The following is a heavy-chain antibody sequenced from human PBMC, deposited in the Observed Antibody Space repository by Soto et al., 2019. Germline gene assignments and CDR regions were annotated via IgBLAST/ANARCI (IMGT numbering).Heavy chain of an antibody. CDR2: IIPIFGTA. CDR1: GGTFSSYA. D-gene: IGHD6-13*01. CDR3: ARTHSDSSSWGNWFDP. V-gene: IGHV1-69*12. J-gene: IGHJ5*02. Sequence: QVQLVQSGAEVKKPGSSVKVSCKASGGTFSSYAISWVRQAPGQGLEWMGGIIPIFGTANYAQKFQGRVTIPADESTSTAYRELSSLRSEDTAVYYCARTHSDSSSWGNWFDPWGQGTLVTVSS.